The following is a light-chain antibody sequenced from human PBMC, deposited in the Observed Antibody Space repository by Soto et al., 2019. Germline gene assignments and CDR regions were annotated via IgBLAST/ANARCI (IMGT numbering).Light chain of an antibody. CDR1: SSNIGSNT. Sequence: QSVLTQPPSASATPERRVTISCSGSSSNIGSNTVNWYQQLPGTAPKLIIYSNNQRPSGVPDRFSGSKSGTSASLAISGLQSEDEADYYCAAWDDRLNGYVFGTGTKVNV. CDR2: SNN. CDR3: AAWDDRLNGYV. V-gene: IGLV1-44*01. J-gene: IGLJ1*01.